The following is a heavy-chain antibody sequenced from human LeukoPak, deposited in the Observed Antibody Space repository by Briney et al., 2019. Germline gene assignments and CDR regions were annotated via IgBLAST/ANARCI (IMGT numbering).Heavy chain of an antibody. CDR3: AREIAVAGNYYYYMDV. CDR1: GGSISRYY. J-gene: IGHJ6*03. Sequence: SETLSLTCTVSGGSISRYYWSWIRQPAGKGLEWIGRIYTSGSTNYNPSLKSRVTMSVDTSKNQFSLKLSSVTAADTAVYYCAREIAVAGNYYYYMDVWGKGTTVTVSS. CDR2: IYTSGST. V-gene: IGHV4-4*07. D-gene: IGHD6-19*01.